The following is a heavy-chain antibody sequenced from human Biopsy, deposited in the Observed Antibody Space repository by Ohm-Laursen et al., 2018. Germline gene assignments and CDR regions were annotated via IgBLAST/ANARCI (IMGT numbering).Heavy chain of an antibody. Sequence: SVKVSCNASGYTFTGYHVHWVRQAPGQGLEWMGWINAKTGDTNYAQKFQGRVTMTRDTSISTAYVDLSSLRSDDTAVYYCTRGGYYYDSLAYYYWFDPWGQGTLVIVSS. CDR3: TRGGYYYDSLAYYYWFDP. CDR2: INAKTGDT. V-gene: IGHV1-2*02. J-gene: IGHJ5*02. CDR1: GYTFTGYH. D-gene: IGHD3-22*01.